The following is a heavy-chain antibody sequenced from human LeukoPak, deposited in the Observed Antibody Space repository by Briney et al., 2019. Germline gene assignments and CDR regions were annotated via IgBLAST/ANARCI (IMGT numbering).Heavy chain of an antibody. J-gene: IGHJ6*02. CDR3: ARVKICGVSGGSCYGYYYGLDV. V-gene: IGHV1-2*04. CDR2: INPKSSGT. CDR1: GYTFTDYY. Sequence: ASVKVSCKASGYTFTDYYIHWVRQAPGQGLEWMGWINPKSSGTNYAQKFQGWVTMTRDTSISTAYMDLSRLRSDDTAVYYCARVKICGVSGGSCYGYYYGLDVWGQGTPVTVSS. D-gene: IGHD2-15*01.